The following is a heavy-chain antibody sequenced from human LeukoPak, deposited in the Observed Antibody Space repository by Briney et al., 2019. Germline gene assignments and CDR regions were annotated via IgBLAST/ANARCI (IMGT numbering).Heavy chain of an antibody. CDR2: ISYDGSNK. D-gene: IGHD3-22*01. Sequence: GGSLRLSCAASGFTFSSYAMHWVRQAPGKGLEWVAVISYDGSNKYYADSVKGRFTISRDNSKNTLYLQMSSLRAEDTAVYYCARGHRTYYYDSSGYIDYWGQGTLVTVSS. CDR3: ARGHRTYYYDSSGYIDY. J-gene: IGHJ4*02. V-gene: IGHV3-30-3*01. CDR1: GFTFSSYA.